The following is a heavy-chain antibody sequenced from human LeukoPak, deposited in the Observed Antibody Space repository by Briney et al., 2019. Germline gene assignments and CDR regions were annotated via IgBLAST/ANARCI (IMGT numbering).Heavy chain of an antibody. CDR3: ARAVLLWFEDRDAFDI. V-gene: IGHV3-30-3*01. D-gene: IGHD3-10*01. CDR2: ISYDGSNK. Sequence: GGSLRLSCAASGFTFSSCAMHWVRQAPGKGLEWVAVISYDGSNKYYADSVKGRFTISRDNSKNTLYLQMNSLRAEDTAVYYCARAVLLWFEDRDAFDIWGQGTMVTVSS. J-gene: IGHJ3*02. CDR1: GFTFSSCA.